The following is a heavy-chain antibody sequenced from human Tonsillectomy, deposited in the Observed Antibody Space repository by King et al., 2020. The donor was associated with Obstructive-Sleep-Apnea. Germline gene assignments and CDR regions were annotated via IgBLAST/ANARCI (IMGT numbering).Heavy chain of an antibody. V-gene: IGHV3-21*01. D-gene: IGHD3-22*01. J-gene: IGHJ4*02. CDR1: GFTFSSYS. CDR3: AGDQTTNYYDSSGYSSSGD. CDR2: ISSSSGYI. Sequence: EVQLVESGGGLVKPGGSLRLSCAASGFTFSSYSMNWVRQAPGKGLEWVSSISSSSGYIYYADSVKGRFTISRDNAKNSRYLQRNSLRAEDTAVYYCAGDQTTNYYDSSGYSSSGDWGQGTLVTVSS.